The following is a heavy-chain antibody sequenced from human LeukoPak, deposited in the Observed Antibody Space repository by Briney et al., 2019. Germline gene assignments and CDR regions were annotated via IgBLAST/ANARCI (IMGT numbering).Heavy chain of an antibody. D-gene: IGHD2-15*01. Sequence: ASVKVSCKASGYTFTAYYMHWVRQAPGQGLEWLGWSHPYSGGTKYTHKFQGRVTMTTDTSISTAYMELSRLRSDDTAVYYCARDYRKGYCSGGSCYTPVAFDIWGQGTMVTVSS. J-gene: IGHJ3*02. CDR1: GYTFTAYY. CDR3: ARDYRKGYCSGGSCYTPVAFDI. CDR2: SHPYSGGT. V-gene: IGHV1-2*07.